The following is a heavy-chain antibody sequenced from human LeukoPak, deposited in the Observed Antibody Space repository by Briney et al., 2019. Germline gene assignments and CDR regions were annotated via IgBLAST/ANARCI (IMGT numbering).Heavy chain of an antibody. J-gene: IGHJ4*02. CDR2: IIPILDIK. D-gene: IGHD3-10*01. Sequence: SVKVSCKASGDSFSSYALSWVRQAPGQGLEWMGRIIPILDIKTYAERFQDRVTITADEDTSTVYMELSSLRSEDMALYYCARDSRPYYTSSGSYYKIGRFDYWGQGTGVTVSS. V-gene: IGHV1-69*04. CDR1: GDSFSSYA. CDR3: ARDSRPYYTSSGSYYKIGRFDY.